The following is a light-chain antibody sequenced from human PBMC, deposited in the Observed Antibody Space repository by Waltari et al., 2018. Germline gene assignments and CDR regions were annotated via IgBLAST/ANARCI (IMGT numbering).Light chain of an antibody. Sequence: QSALPQHPSASGPPAQPVPISCPGTSRDVGGYTYVPWYQQHPGKAPKLMIYEVSKRPSGVPDRFSGSKSGNTASLTVSGLQTEDEADYYCSSYAGSNNWVFGGGTKLTVL. CDR1: SRDVGGYTY. CDR2: EVS. V-gene: IGLV2-8*01. J-gene: IGLJ3*02. CDR3: SSYAGSNNWV.